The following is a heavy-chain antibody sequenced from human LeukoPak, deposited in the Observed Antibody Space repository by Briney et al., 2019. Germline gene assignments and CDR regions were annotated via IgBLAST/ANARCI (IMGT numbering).Heavy chain of an antibody. Sequence: SETLSLTCTVSGGSISSGDYYWSWIRQPPGKGPEWIGYIYYSGSTYYNPSLKSRVTISVDTSKNQFSLRLSSVTAADTAVYYCASEVTMVRGRGVDYWGQGTLVTVSS. J-gene: IGHJ4*02. CDR1: GGSISSGDYY. CDR2: IYYSGST. D-gene: IGHD3-10*01. V-gene: IGHV4-30-4*01. CDR3: ASEVTMVRGRGVDY.